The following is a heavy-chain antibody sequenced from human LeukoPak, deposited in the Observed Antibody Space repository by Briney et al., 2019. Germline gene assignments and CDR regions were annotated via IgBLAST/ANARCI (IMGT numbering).Heavy chain of an antibody. Sequence: GASVKASCKASGYTFTSYGISWVRQAPGQGLEWMGWINTNTGNPTYAQGFTGRFVFSLDTSVSTAYLQISSLKVEDTAVYYCASPTTIIGRHYYMDVWGKGTTVTVSS. CDR2: INTNTGNP. CDR1: GYTFTSYG. CDR3: ASPTTIIGRHYYMDV. J-gene: IGHJ6*03. V-gene: IGHV7-4-1*02. D-gene: IGHD3-9*01.